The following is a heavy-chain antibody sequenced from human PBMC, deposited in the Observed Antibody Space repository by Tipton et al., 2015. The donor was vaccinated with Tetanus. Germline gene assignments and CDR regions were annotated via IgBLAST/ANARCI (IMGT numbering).Heavy chain of an antibody. CDR1: GYDFTKYS. CDR2: ISPDDSQA. CDR3: ARLPKHYSASGST. Sequence: VQLVQSGPEVKKPGESLKISCQASGYDFTKYSIAWVRHMPGKGLEWMGIISPDDSQAIHSPSFQGQVTISADKSIHTAYLQWASLKPSDTAIYFCARLPKHYSASGSTWGQGTQVTVSS. V-gene: IGHV5-51*01. D-gene: IGHD3-10*01. J-gene: IGHJ5*02.